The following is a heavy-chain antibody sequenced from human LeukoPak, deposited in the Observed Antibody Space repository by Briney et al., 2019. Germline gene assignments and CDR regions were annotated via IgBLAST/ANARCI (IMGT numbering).Heavy chain of an antibody. CDR1: GFTFSSYT. V-gene: IGHV3-30*04. CDR3: ATVTKVDFDY. J-gene: IGHJ4*02. Sequence: GRSLRLSCAASGFTFSSYTMYWFRQAPGKGLEWVASVSVEGIGRYFPGSVEGRFNISRDNSKNTVYLQMTDVRIEDTAVYFCATVTKVDFDYWGQGTLVTVSS. CDR2: VSVEGIGR. D-gene: IGHD4-11*01.